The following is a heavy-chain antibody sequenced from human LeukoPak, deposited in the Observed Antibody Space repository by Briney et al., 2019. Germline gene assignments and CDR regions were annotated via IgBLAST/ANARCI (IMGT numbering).Heavy chain of an antibody. V-gene: IGHV3-7*01. CDR2: IKQDGSEK. CDR3: ARDLLPYYYGSGSYPVYFDY. D-gene: IGHD3-10*01. CDR1: GFTFSSYW. J-gene: IGHJ4*02. Sequence: GGSLRLSCAASGFTFSSYWMSWVRQAPGKGLEWVANIKQDGSEKYYVDSVKGRFTISRDNDKNSLYLQMNSLRAEDTAVYYCARDLLPYYYGSGSYPVYFDYWGQGTLVTVSS.